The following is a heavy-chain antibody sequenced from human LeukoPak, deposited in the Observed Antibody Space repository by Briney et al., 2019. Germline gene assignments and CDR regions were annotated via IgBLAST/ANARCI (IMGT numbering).Heavy chain of an antibody. D-gene: IGHD2-21*02. CDR1: GFTFSSYS. J-gene: IGHJ3*02. Sequence: GGSLRLSCAASGFTFSSYSMNWVRQAPGKGLEWVSAISGSGGSTYYADSVKGRFTISRDNSKNTLYLQMNSLRAEDTAVYYCAKEGPIVVVTAASDAFDIWGQGTMVTVSS. CDR3: AKEGPIVVVTAASDAFDI. V-gene: IGHV3-23*01. CDR2: ISGSGGST.